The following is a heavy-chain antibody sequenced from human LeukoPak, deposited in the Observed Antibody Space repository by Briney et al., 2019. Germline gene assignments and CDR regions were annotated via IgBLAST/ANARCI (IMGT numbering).Heavy chain of an antibody. CDR1: GGSISGYY. V-gene: IGHV4-59*01. Sequence: SETLSLTCTVSGGSISGYYWSWIRQPPGKGLEWIGFIHYSGSTNYNPSLKSRVTISVDTSKNQFSLKLSSLTAADTAVYYCARYGSGSYHFDCWGQGTLVTVSS. CDR3: ARYGSGSYHFDC. CDR2: IHYSGST. J-gene: IGHJ4*02. D-gene: IGHD3-10*01.